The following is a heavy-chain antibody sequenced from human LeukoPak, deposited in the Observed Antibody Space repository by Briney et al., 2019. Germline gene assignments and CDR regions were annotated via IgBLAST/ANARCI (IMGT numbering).Heavy chain of an antibody. J-gene: IGHJ5*02. Sequence: GESLQIPCKGAGHSFTSYWTGWVGQMPGQGLEWMGIIYPGDSDTRYSPSFQGQVTISADKSTSTAYLQWSSLKDSDTAMYYCARRVYTMVRGAGYNWFDPWGQGTLVTVSS. V-gene: IGHV5-51*01. CDR1: GHSFTSYW. D-gene: IGHD3-10*01. CDR3: ARRVYTMVRGAGYNWFDP. CDR2: IYPGDSDT.